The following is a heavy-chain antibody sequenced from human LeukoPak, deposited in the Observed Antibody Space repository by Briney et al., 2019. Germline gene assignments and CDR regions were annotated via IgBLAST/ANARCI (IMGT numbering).Heavy chain of an antibody. D-gene: IGHD6-6*01. J-gene: IGHJ3*02. CDR3: ARDISITRSGIAARPGAFDI. Sequence: GASVKVSCKASGGTFSSYAISWVRQAPGQGLEWMGGIIPIFGTANYAQKFQGRVTITTDESTSTAYMELSSLRSEDTAVYYCARDISITRSGIAARPGAFDIWGQGTMVTVSS. V-gene: IGHV1-69*05. CDR2: IIPIFGTA. CDR1: GGTFSSYA.